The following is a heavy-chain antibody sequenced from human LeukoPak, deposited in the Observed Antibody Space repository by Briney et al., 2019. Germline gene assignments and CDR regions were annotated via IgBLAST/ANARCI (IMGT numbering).Heavy chain of an antibody. CDR1: GGSIRSYY. Sequence: PSETLSLTCTVSGGSIRSYYWSWIRQPPGKGLEWIGNMHYSGSTNYNPSLKSRVTISVDTSMNQFSLLLTSATAADTAVYYCARDSLLRGSGWDYWYFDLWGRGTLVTVSS. CDR3: ARDSLLRGSGWDYWYFDL. CDR2: MHYSGST. J-gene: IGHJ2*01. V-gene: IGHV4-59*01. D-gene: IGHD6-25*01.